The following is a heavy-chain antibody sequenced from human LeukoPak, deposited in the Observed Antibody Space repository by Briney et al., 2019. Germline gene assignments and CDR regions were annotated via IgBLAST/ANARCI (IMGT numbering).Heavy chain of an antibody. J-gene: IGHJ6*03. CDR2: IYPGDSDT. CDR3: ARHVSIVATTPYYYYMDV. CDR1: GYIFTSYW. V-gene: IGHV5-51*01. Sequence: ESLKISCKGSGYIFTSYWIGWVRQVPGKGLEGMGIIYPGDSDTRYRPSFQGQVTISADKSISTAYLQWSSLKASDTAMYYCARHVSIVATTPYYYYMDVWGKGTTVTVSS. D-gene: IGHD5-12*01.